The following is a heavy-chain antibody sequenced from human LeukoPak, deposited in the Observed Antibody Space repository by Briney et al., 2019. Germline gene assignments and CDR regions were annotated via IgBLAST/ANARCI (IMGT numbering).Heavy chain of an antibody. CDR1: GFTFSSYG. CDR3: AKDQSFNKPYYDFWSGYYYYYGMDV. D-gene: IGHD3-3*01. J-gene: IGHJ6*02. CDR2: ISYDGSNK. Sequence: GGSLRLSCAASGFTFSSYGMHWVRQVPGKGLEWVAVISYDGSNKYYADSVKGRFTISRDNSKNTLYLQMNSLRAEDTAVYYCAKDQSFNKPYYDFWSGYYYYYGMDVWGQGTTVTVSS. V-gene: IGHV3-30*18.